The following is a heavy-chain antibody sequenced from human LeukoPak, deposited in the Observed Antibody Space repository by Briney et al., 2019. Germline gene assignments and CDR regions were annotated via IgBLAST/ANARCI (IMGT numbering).Heavy chain of an antibody. CDR1: GFTFSSYA. CDR2: ITGGGGAT. J-gene: IGHJ4*02. V-gene: IGHV3-23*01. CDR3: AKMTAVAGPIDY. Sequence: GGSLRLSCAASGFTFSSYAMSRVRQAPGKGLEWVSAITGGGGATYYADSVKGRFTISRDNSKNTLYLQMNSLRAEDAAVYYCAKMTAVAGPIDYWGQGTLVTVSS. D-gene: IGHD6-19*01.